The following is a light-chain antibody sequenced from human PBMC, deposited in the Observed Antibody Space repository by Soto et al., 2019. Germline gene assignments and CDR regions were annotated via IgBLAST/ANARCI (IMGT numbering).Light chain of an antibody. V-gene: IGKV1-5*01. Sequence: DIPMTQSPSTLSASVGDRVTITCRASQSISSWLAWYQQKPGKAPKLLIYDASSLEGGVPSRFSGSGSGTEFTLTISSLQPDDFATYYCQQYNSYPFTFGPGTKVDIK. CDR3: QQYNSYPFT. CDR2: DAS. J-gene: IGKJ3*01. CDR1: QSISSW.